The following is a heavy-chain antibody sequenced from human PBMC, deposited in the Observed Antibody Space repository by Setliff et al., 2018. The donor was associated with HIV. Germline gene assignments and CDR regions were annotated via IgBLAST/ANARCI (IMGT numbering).Heavy chain of an antibody. Sequence: PSETLSLTCTVSGDSINSGDYYWSWIRQPPGKGLEWIGYIYHSGSTHYNPSLNSRVTISVDTSKNQISLRLNSLTAADTAVYYCARGTTLNVVPDAFDIWGQGTKVTVSS. D-gene: IGHD4-17*01. CDR1: GDSINSGDYY. CDR2: IYHSGST. V-gene: IGHV4-30-4*01. CDR3: ARGTTLNVVPDAFDI. J-gene: IGHJ3*02.